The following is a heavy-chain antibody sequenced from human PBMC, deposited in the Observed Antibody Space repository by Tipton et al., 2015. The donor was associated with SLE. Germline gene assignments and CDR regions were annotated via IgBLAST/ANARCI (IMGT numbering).Heavy chain of an antibody. J-gene: IGHJ4*02. CDR2: ISAYNGNT. CDR3: ARGYYGSGSTGHFDY. CDR1: GYTFTSYG. Sequence: QSGAEVKKPGASVKVSCKASGYTFTSYGISWVRQAPGQVLEWMGWISAYNGNTNYAQKPQGRVTMTTDTATSTAYMELRSLRSDDTAVYYCARGYYGSGSTGHFDYWGQRTLVTVSS. V-gene: IGHV1-18*01. D-gene: IGHD3-10*01.